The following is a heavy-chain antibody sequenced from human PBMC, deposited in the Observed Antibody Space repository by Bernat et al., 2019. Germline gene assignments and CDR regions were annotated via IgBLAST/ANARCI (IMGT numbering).Heavy chain of an antibody. CDR3: AKGTYGAGDFDY. J-gene: IGHJ4*02. D-gene: IGHD3-3*02. Sequence: QVQLVESGGGVVQAGRSLRLSCAASGYTFSKSGMHWVRQAPGKGLEWVAVIWGDGSKKFYADSVKGRFSISKDDSKNTLYLQMNSLTAEDTAVYYCAKGTYGAGDFDYWGQGALVTVSS. CDR2: IWGDGSKK. V-gene: IGHV3-33*06. CDR1: GYTFSKSG.